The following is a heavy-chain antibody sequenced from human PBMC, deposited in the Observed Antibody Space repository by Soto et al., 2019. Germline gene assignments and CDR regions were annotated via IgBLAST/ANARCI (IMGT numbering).Heavy chain of an antibody. CDR3: AKYEVRGGSYNY. V-gene: IGHV3-23*01. CDR1: GFTFSSYA. D-gene: IGHD1-26*01. Sequence: VSLRLSCAASGFTFSSYAMSWVRQAPGNGLEWVSAISGSGGSTYYADSVKGRFTISRDNSKNTLYLQMNSLRAEDTAVYYCAKYEVRGGSYNYWGQGTLVTVSS. CDR2: ISGSGGST. J-gene: IGHJ4*02.